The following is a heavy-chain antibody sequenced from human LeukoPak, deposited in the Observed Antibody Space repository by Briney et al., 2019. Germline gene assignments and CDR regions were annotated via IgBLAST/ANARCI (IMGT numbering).Heavy chain of an antibody. D-gene: IGHD6-19*01. Sequence: GGSLRLSCVVSGFTFSSYWMTWVRQAPGKGLEWMANINQDGSEKNYVDSVKGRFTISRDFAKNSLYLQMNSLRAEDTAVYYCARDWKAGYNDYYYMGAWGKGTTVTVSS. CDR1: GFTFSSYW. CDR3: ARDWKAGYNDYYYMGA. V-gene: IGHV3-7*01. J-gene: IGHJ6*03. CDR2: INQDGSEK.